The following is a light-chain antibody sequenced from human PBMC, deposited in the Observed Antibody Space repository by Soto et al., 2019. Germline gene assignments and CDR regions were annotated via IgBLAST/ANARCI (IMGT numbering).Light chain of an antibody. CDR3: QQYGSSPWT. CDR2: GAS. V-gene: IGKV3-20*01. CDR1: QSVSANY. J-gene: IGKJ1*01. Sequence: ENVLTQAPGTVSLSPGKRATLSCRASQSVSANYLAWYQQKPGQAPRPLIYGASSRATGIPDRFSGSGSGTDVTLSISRLEPEDFAVYYCQQYGSSPWTFGQGTKVEIK.